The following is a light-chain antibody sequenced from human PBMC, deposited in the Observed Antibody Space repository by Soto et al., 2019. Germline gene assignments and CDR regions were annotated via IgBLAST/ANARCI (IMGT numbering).Light chain of an antibody. CDR1: QSIRTS. J-gene: IGKJ5*01. CDR3: QHYNNWPPIT. V-gene: IGKV3-15*01. CDR2: SSS. Sequence: ETVMTQSPATLSVSPGERVTLSCRASQSIRTSLAWYQQKPGQAPRLLIYSSSTRATGIQARFSGRGSGTDFTLTISSLQSEDSAVYSCQHYNNWPPITFGQGTRLEIK.